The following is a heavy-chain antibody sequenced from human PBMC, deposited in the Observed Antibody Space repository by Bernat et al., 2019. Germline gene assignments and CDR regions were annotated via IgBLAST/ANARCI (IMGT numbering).Heavy chain of an antibody. V-gene: IGHV3-30-3*01. CDR1: GFTFSNYA. D-gene: IGHD3-16*01. Sequence: QVQLVESGGGVVQPGRSLRLSCAASGFTFSNYAMHWVRQAPGKGLEWVAVISYDGSNKYYADSVKGRFTISRDNSKNTLYLQMNSLRAEDTAVYYWARGGGSGGYNWFDPWGQGTLVTVSS. CDR2: ISYDGSNK. CDR3: ARGGGSGGYNWFDP. J-gene: IGHJ5*02.